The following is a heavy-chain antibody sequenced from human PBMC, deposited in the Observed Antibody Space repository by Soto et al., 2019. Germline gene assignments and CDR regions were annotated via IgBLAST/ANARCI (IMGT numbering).Heavy chain of an antibody. V-gene: IGHV4-39*01. J-gene: IGHJ4*02. D-gene: IGHD2-21*02. CDR3: ERNESHIVVVTAIDY. CDR1: GGSISSSSYY. CDR2: IYYSGST. Sequence: SETLSLTCTVSGGSISSSSYYWGWIRQPPGKGLEWIGSIYYSGSTYYNPSLKSRVTISVDTSKNQFSLKLSSVTAADTAVYYCERNESHIVVVTAIDYWGQGTLVTV.